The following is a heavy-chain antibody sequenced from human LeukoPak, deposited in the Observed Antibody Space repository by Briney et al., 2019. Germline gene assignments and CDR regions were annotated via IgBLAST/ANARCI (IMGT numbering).Heavy chain of an antibody. J-gene: IGHJ3*02. CDR1: GDSVSSNSAA. V-gene: IGHV6-1*01. CDR2: TYYRSKWYN. Sequence: SQTLSLTCAISGDSVSSNSAAWNWIRQSPSGGLEWLGRTYYRSKWYNDYAVSVKSRITINPDTSKNQFSLQLNSVTPEDTAVYYCARDLTNEYRSSDDAFDIWGQGTMVTVSS. CDR3: ARDLTNEYRSSDDAFDI. D-gene: IGHD6-6*01.